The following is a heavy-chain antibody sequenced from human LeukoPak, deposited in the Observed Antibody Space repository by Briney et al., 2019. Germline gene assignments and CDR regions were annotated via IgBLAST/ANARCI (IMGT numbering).Heavy chain of an antibody. J-gene: IGHJ4*02. CDR2: INFNSGGT. D-gene: IGHD6-13*01. V-gene: IGHV1-2*06. CDR1: GYTFTDYY. Sequence: ASVKVSCKTSGYTFTDYYMHWVRQAPGQGLEWMGRINFNSGGTNYAQKLQGRVTMTRDTSISTAYMELSRLRPDDTAVYYCALYSSSWYEALYYFDYWGQGTLVTVSS. CDR3: ALYSSSWYEALYYFDY.